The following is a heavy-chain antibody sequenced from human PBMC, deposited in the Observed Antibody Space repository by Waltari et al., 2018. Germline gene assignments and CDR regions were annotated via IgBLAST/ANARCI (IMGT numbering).Heavy chain of an antibody. CDR2: ISYIGRT. J-gene: IGHJ3*02. CDR3: ARRYANAFDI. CDR1: GDSISSYG. V-gene: IGHV4-59*01. D-gene: IGHD3-9*01. Sequence: QVELQESGPRLAKPSQTPSLTCSVSGDSISSYGWSWIRQPPGKGLEWIGEISYIGRTNSNPSLKSRVTISIDTSKNQFSLRLTSVTAADTAVYFCARRYANAFDIWGPGTILTVSS.